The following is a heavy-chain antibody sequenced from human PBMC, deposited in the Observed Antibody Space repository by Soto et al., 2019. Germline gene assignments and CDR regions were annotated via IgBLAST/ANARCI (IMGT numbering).Heavy chain of an antibody. CDR2: IWYDGSNK. V-gene: IGHV3-33*01. Sequence: GGSLRLSCAASGFTFSSYGMHWVRQAPGKGLEWVAVIWYDGSNKYYADSVKGRFTIYRDNSKNTLNLEMNSLRVEDTAVYYCARIPYDNSGTIFDYWGQGTLVTVSS. CDR3: ARIPYDNSGTIFDY. CDR1: GFTFSSYG. D-gene: IGHD3-22*01. J-gene: IGHJ4*02.